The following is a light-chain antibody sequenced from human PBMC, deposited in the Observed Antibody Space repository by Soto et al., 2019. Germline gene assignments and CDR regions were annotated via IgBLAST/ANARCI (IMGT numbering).Light chain of an antibody. CDR1: SSDVGSYNL. V-gene: IGLV2-23*02. CDR2: EVS. Sequence: QSALTQPASVSGSPGQSITISCTGTSSDVGSYNLVSWYQQHPGKAPKLMIYEVSKRPSGVSNRFSGSKSGNPASLTISGLQAEDEADYYCCSYAGSIPVFGGGTKLTVL. CDR3: CSYAGSIPV. J-gene: IGLJ2*01.